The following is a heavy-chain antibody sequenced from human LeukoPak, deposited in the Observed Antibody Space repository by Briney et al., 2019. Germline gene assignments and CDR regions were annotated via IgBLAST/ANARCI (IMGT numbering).Heavy chain of an antibody. V-gene: IGHV4-34*08. CDR3: ATRPDIASTGPGWFDP. CDR2: INHSGST. J-gene: IGHJ5*02. CDR1: GFTFSSYS. Sequence: GSLRLSCAASGFTFSSYSMNWVRQAPGKGLEWIGEINHSGSTNYNSSLKSRVTISVDTSKNQFSLTLSSVTAADTAVYYCATRPDIASTGPGWFDPWGQGTLFTVSS. D-gene: IGHD6-13*01.